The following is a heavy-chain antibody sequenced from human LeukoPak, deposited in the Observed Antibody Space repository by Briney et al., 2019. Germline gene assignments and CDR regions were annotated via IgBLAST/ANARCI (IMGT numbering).Heavy chain of an antibody. CDR1: GFTVTSAY. CDR2: IYMGSSI. D-gene: IGHD6-13*01. V-gene: IGHV3-66*01. CDR3: VNLYSSSWHY. J-gene: IGHJ4*02. Sequence: GGSLRLSCAASGFTVTSAYMTWVRQASGKGLEWVSVIYMGSSIYYADSVKGRFTISRDNSKNTLYLQMSSLRAEDTAVYYCVNLYSSSWHYGGQGTLVTVSS.